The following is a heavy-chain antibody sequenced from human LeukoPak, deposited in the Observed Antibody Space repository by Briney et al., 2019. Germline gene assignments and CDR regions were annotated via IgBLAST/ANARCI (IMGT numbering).Heavy chain of an antibody. CDR3: ARDYGDYPSANWFDP. Sequence: ASEKVSCKASGYTFTSYAMNWVRQAPGQGLEWMGWINPNSGGTNYAQKFQGRVTMTRDTSISTAYMELSRLRSDDTAVYYCARDYGDYPSANWFDPWGQGTLVTVSS. CDR2: INPNSGGT. D-gene: IGHD4-17*01. V-gene: IGHV1-2*02. CDR1: GYTFTSYA. J-gene: IGHJ5*02.